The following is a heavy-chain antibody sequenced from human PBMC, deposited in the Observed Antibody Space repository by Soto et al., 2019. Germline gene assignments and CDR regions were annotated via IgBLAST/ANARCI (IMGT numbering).Heavy chain of an antibody. D-gene: IGHD3-9*01. CDR3: ARLGNYYILTGYRRGFDY. J-gene: IGHJ4*02. V-gene: IGHV4-59*01. Sequence: QVQLQESGPRLVKPSETLSLTCTVSGGSISSYYWSWIRQPPGKGLEWIGYIYYSGSTNYNPSLKSRVTISVDTSKNQFSLKLSSVTAADTAVYYCARLGNYYILTGYRRGFDYWGQGSLVTVSS. CDR2: IYYSGST. CDR1: GGSISSYY.